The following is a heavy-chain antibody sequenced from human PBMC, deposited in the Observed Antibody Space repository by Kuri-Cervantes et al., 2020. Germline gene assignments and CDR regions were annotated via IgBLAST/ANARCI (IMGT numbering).Heavy chain of an antibody. J-gene: IGHJ4*02. CDR1: GGSVSSGSYY. CDR2: IYHSGST. CDR3: ARRDYYFDY. V-gene: IGHV4-30-2*01. Sequence: SETLSLTCTVSGGSVSSGSYYWSWIRQPPGKGLEWIGYIYHSGSTYYNPSLKSRVTISVDRSKNQFSLKLSSVTAADTAVYYCARRDYYFDYWGQGTLVTVSS.